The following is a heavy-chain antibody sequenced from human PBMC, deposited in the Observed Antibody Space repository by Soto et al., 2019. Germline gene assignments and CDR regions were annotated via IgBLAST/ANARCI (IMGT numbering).Heavy chain of an antibody. CDR2: ISSSSTYI. D-gene: IGHD6-13*01. J-gene: IGHJ3*02. CDR3: ARDHQHAAFEI. V-gene: IGHV3-21*01. CDR1: GFTFSSYS. Sequence: EVQLVESGGGLVKPGGSLRLSCAASGFTFSSYSMNWVRQAPWKGLEWVSSISSSSTYIYYADSVKGRFTISRDNAKNLLYITMNSLRAEDTAVYYCARDHQHAAFEIWGQGTMVTVSS.